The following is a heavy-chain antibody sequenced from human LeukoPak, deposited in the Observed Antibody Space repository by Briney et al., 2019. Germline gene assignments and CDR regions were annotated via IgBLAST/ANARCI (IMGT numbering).Heavy chain of an antibody. CDR2: IIPIFGTA. Sequence: SVKVSCKASGGTFSSYAISWVRQAPGQGLEWMGRIIPIFGTAYYAQKFQGRVTITTDESTSTAYMELSSLRSEDTAVYYCARTLYSGSYYPDYWGQGTLVTVSS. V-gene: IGHV1-69*05. J-gene: IGHJ4*02. D-gene: IGHD1-26*01. CDR1: GGTFSSYA. CDR3: ARTLYSGSYYPDY.